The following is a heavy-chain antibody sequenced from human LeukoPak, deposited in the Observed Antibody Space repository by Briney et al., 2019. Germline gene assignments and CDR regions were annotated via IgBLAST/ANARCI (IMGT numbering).Heavy chain of an antibody. V-gene: IGHV4-38-2*02. D-gene: IGHD6-19*01. Sequence: SETLSLTCTVSGYSISSGYYWGWIRQPPGKGLEWIGSIYHSGSSLYNPSLKSRVTISVDTSKNQFSLKLSSVTAADTAVYYCARQYSSGWTDAFDIWGQGTMVTVSS. CDR3: ARQYSSGWTDAFDI. CDR2: IYHSGSS. J-gene: IGHJ3*02. CDR1: GYSISSGYY.